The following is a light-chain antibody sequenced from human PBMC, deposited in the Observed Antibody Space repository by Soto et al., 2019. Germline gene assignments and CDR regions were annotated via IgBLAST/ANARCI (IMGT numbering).Light chain of an antibody. Sequence: SSELTQPPSVSVSPGQTASITCSGDKLGDKYACWYQQKPGQSPVLVIYQDSKRPSGIPERFSGSNSGNTATLTISGTQAMDEADYYCQAWDSSTAQGVFGTGTKLTVL. CDR1: KLGDKY. CDR2: QDS. V-gene: IGLV3-1*01. CDR3: QAWDSSTAQGV. J-gene: IGLJ1*01.